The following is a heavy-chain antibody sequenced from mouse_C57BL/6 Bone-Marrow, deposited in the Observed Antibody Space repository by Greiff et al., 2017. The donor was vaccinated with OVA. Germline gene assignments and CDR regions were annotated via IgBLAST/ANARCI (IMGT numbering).Heavy chain of an antibody. V-gene: IGHV1-81*01. J-gene: IGHJ3*01. CDR2: IYPRSGNT. Sequence: VKLVESGAELARPGASVKLSCKASGYTFTSYGISWVKQRPGQGLEWIGEIYPRSGNTYYTEKFKGKATLTADNSSSTAYMELRSLTSEDSAVYFCASGGLFAYWGQGTLVTVSA. CDR1: GYTFTSYG. CDR3: ASGGLFAY. D-gene: IGHD3-1*01.